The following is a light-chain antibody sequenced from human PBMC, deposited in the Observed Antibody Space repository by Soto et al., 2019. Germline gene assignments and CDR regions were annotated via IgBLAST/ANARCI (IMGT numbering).Light chain of an antibody. CDR3: LQYYGPPQT. V-gene: IGKV4-1*01. J-gene: IGKJ1*01. Sequence: DIVMTQSPDSLAVSLGERATINCKSSQSILYTSSGNNYLAWYQHNPGQPPKLLIYWASTRVSGVPDRFSGSGSATDFTLTISSLQAEDVAVYYCLQYYGPPQTFGQGTKVEIK. CDR2: WAS. CDR1: QSILYTSSGNNY.